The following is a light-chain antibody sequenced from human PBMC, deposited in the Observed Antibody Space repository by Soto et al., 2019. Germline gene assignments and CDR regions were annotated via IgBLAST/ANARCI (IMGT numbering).Light chain of an antibody. CDR2: DVT. Sequence: QSALTQPRSVSGSPGQSVTISCTGTSSDVGGHNYVSWYQQHPGKAPKLMIYDVTERPSGVPDRFSGSKSGNTASLTISGLQAEDEADYSCCSYAGSYTWVFGGGTKLTVL. J-gene: IGLJ3*02. CDR1: SSDVGGHNY. V-gene: IGLV2-11*01. CDR3: CSYAGSYTWV.